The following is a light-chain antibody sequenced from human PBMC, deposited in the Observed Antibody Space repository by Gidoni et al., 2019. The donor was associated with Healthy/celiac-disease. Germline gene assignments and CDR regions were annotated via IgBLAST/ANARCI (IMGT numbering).Light chain of an antibody. J-gene: IGLJ2*01. CDR2: QDS. V-gene: IGLV3-1*01. CDR3: QAWDSSSHVV. Sequence: SYELTQPPSVSVSPGQTASITCSGDKLGDKYVCWYQQKPGQSPKLVIYQDSKRPSGIPERFSGSNSGNTATLTISGTQAMDEADYYCQAWDSSSHVVFGGGTKVTVL. CDR1: KLGDKY.